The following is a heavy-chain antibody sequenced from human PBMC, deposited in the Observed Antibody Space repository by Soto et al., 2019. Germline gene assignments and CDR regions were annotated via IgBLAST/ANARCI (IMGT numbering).Heavy chain of an antibody. CDR1: GFTFSSYS. CDR2: ISSSSSTI. Sequence: EVQLVESGGGLVQPGGSLRLSCAASGFTFSSYSMNWVRQAPGKGLEWVSYISSSSSTIYYADSVKGRFTISRDNAKNSLYLQMNSLRDEDTAVHYCGRDYYGSGSYDSADYYYYGMDVWGQGTTVTVSS. D-gene: IGHD3-10*01. CDR3: GRDYYGSGSYDSADYYYYGMDV. V-gene: IGHV3-48*02. J-gene: IGHJ6*02.